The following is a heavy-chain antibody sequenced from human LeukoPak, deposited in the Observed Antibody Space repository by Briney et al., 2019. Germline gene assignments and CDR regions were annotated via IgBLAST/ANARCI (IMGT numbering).Heavy chain of an antibody. J-gene: IGHJ5*02. D-gene: IGHD5-24*01. CDR2: IYYSGST. CDR1: GGSISSYY. V-gene: IGHV4-59*01. CDR3: ASRNVEMATSWFDP. Sequence: KPSETLSLTCTVSGGSISSYYWSWIRQPPGKGLEWIGYIYYSGSTNYNPSLKSRVTISVDTSKNQFSLKLSSVTAADTAVYYCASRNVEMATSWFDPWGQGTLVTVSS.